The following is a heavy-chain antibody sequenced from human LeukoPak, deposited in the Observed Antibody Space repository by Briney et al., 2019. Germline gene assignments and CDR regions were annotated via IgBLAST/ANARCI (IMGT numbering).Heavy chain of an antibody. D-gene: IGHD2-21*02. CDR1: GFSLSTGGVG. CDR3: AHRPQYCGGDCYPG. CDR2: IYWDDDK. Sequence: SGPTLVNPTQTLTLTCTFSGFSLSTGGVGVGWIRPPPGKALEWLALIYWDDDKRYSPSLKSRLTITKDTSKNQVVLTMTNMDPVDTATYYCAHRPQYCGGDCYPGWGQGTLVTVSS. J-gene: IGHJ4*02. V-gene: IGHV2-5*02.